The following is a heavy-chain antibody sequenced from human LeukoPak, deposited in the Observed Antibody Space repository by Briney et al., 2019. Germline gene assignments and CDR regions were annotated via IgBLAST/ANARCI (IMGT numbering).Heavy chain of an antibody. CDR1: GFTFSSYA. J-gene: IGHJ4*02. CDR3: AKGVVVPWQEY. Sequence: GGSLRLSCAASGFTFSSYAMSWVGQAPGKGLEWVSAISGSGGSTYYADSVKGRFTISRDNSKNTLYLQMNSLRAEDTAVYYCAKGVVVPWQEYWGQGTLVTVSS. V-gene: IGHV3-23*01. CDR2: ISGSGGST. D-gene: IGHD2-2*01.